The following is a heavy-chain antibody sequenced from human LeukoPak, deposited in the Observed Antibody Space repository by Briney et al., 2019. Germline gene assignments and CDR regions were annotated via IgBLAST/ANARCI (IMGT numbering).Heavy chain of an antibody. Sequence: PGGSLRLSCAASGFTFSSYAMHWVRQAPGKGLEWVAVISYDGSNKYYADSVKGRFTISRDNSKNTLYLQMNSLRAEDTAVYYCASSNQKLLWFGELSYWGQGTLVSASS. CDR3: ASSNQKLLWFGELSY. J-gene: IGHJ4*02. CDR2: ISYDGSNK. CDR1: GFTFSSYA. D-gene: IGHD3-10*01. V-gene: IGHV3-30-3*01.